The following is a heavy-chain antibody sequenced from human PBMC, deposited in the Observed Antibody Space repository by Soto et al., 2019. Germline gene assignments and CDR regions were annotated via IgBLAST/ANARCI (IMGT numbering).Heavy chain of an antibody. CDR2: IYYSGST. Sequence: PSETLSLTCTVSGGSISSSSYYWGWIRQPPGKGLEWIGSIYYSGSTYYNPSLKSRVTISVDTSKNQFSLKPSSVTAADTAVYYCARQSSSWYSYYYGMDVWGQGTTVTVSS. J-gene: IGHJ6*02. CDR3: ARQSSSWYSYYYGMDV. CDR1: GGSISSSSYY. V-gene: IGHV4-39*01. D-gene: IGHD6-13*01.